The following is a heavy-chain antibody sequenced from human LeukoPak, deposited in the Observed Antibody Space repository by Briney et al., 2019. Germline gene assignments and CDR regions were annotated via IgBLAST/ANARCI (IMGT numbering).Heavy chain of an antibody. J-gene: IGHJ5*02. CDR3: ARASPPWELLRGYNWFDP. CDR2: INHSGST. Sequence: SETLSLTCAVYGGSLRGYYWSWIRQRPRKRLEWIGEINHSGSTNYKPSLKSRVTISVDTSKNQFSLKLSSVTAADTAVYDCARASPPWELLRGYNWFDPWGQGTLVTVSS. V-gene: IGHV4-34*01. CDR1: GGSLRGYY. D-gene: IGHD1-26*01.